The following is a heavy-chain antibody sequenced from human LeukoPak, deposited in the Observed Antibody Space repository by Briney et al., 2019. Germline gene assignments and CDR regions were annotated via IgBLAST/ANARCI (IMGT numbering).Heavy chain of an antibody. Sequence: TGGSLRLSCAASGFTFSSYWMSWVRQAPGKGLEWVADIKQDGSEKYYVDSVKGRFTISRDNAKNSLYLQMNSLRAEDTAVYYCARVRSRGYSGYDSLDYWGQGTLVTVSS. V-gene: IGHV3-7*01. J-gene: IGHJ4*02. D-gene: IGHD5-12*01. CDR1: GFTFSSYW. CDR3: ARVRSRGYSGYDSLDY. CDR2: IKQDGSEK.